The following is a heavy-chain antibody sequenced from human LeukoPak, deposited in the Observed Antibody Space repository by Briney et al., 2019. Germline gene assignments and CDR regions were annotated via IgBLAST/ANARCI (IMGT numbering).Heavy chain of an antibody. CDR1: GYTFTNFG. Sequence: ASVKVSCKASGYTFTNFGISWVRQAPGQGLEWMGWISAYNGNTNYAQRLQGRVTMTTDTSTSTAYMELRSLRSDDTAVYYCARDRNYGDYNTQDLFVYWGQGTLVTVSS. V-gene: IGHV1-18*01. J-gene: IGHJ4*02. CDR2: ISAYNGNT. CDR3: ARDRNYGDYNTQDLFVY. D-gene: IGHD4-17*01.